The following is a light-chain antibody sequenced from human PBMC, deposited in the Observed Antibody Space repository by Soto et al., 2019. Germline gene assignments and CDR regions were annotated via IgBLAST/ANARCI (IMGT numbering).Light chain of an antibody. Sequence: DIHMTQSPSTLSASVGDRVTITCRASQSLTTWLDWYQQKPGKASNLLIYKTSSLESGVPSRFSGSGSGTEFTLTISSLQPDDFATYYCQHWTDYSWTFGQGTKVEVK. V-gene: IGKV1-5*03. CDR2: KTS. CDR3: QHWTDYSWT. CDR1: QSLTTW. J-gene: IGKJ1*01.